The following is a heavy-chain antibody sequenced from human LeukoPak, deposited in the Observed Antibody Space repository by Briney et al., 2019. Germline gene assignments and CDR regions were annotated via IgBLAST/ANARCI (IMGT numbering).Heavy chain of an antibody. CDR1: GGSFSGYY. CDR3: ARDPRGIVGANHNWFDP. J-gene: IGHJ5*02. V-gene: IGHV4-34*01. Sequence: SETLSLTCAVYGGSFSGYYWSWIRQPPGKGLEWIGEINHSGSTNYNPSLKRRVTVSVDTSKNQFSLKLSSVTAADTAVYYCARDPRGIVGANHNWFDPWGQGTLVTVSS. D-gene: IGHD1-26*01. CDR2: INHSGST.